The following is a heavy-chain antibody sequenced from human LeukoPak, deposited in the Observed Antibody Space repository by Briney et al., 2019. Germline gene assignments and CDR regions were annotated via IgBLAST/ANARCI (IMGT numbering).Heavy chain of an antibody. CDR3: ARRRGSGRYSDY. V-gene: IGHV5-51*01. D-gene: IGHD3-10*01. Sequence: GESLKISCQGSGYSFSSYWIGWVRQMPGKGLEWMGVIYPGDSDTTYSPSFQGQVTISADKSISTAYLQWNSLKASDTGMCYCARRRGSGRYSDYWGQGTLVTVSS. CDR1: GYSFSSYW. J-gene: IGHJ4*02. CDR2: IYPGDSDT.